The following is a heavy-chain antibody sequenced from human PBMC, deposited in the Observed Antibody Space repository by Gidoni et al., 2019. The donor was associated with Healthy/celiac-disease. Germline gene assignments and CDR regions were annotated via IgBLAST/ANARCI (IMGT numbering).Heavy chain of an antibody. CDR3: ARVPDYGGNSIGDY. CDR1: GFTFSSYS. CDR2: ISSSSSTI. Sequence: EVQLAESGGGWVQPGGSLRLSCAASGFTFSSYSMNWVRQAPGTGVEWVSSISSSSSTIYYAESVKGRFTISSDNAKNSLYLQMNSLRAEDTAVYYCARVPDYGGNSIGDYWGQGTLVTVSS. V-gene: IGHV3-48*01. D-gene: IGHD4-17*01. J-gene: IGHJ4*01.